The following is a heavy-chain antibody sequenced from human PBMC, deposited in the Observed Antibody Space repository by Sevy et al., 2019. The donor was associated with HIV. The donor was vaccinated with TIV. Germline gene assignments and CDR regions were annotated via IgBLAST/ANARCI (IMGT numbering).Heavy chain of an antibody. CDR3: ARDSSTMVRGAYFDY. V-gene: IGHV4-4*07. CDR1: GGSISSYY. Sequence: SDTLSLTCTVSGGSISSYYWSWIRQPAGKGLEWIGRIYTSGSTNYNPSLKSRVTMSVDTSKNQFSLKLSSVTAADTAVYYCARDSSTMVRGAYFDYWGQGTLVTVSS. D-gene: IGHD3-10*01. CDR2: IYTSGST. J-gene: IGHJ4*02.